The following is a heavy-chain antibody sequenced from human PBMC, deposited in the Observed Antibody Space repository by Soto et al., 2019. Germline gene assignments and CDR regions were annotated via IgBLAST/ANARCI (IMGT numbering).Heavy chain of an antibody. D-gene: IGHD6-13*01. CDR1: GYIFTNYY. J-gene: IGHJ4*02. Sequence: QVQLVQSGAEVKKPGASVKVSCKASGYIFTNYYIHWVRQAPGQGLEWMAIINPLPTSGSTNYAQKCQGRVTVSRDTSTGTVYLELSSLRSDDTAVYYCARDLAAAAYWGQGTLVTVSS. CDR3: ARDLAAAAY. CDR2: INPLPTSGST. V-gene: IGHV1-46*01.